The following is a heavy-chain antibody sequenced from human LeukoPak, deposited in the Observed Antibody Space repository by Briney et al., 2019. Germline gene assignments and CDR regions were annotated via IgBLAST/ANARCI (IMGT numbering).Heavy chain of an antibody. CDR1: GYTLTELS. J-gene: IGHJ4*02. CDR3: ATGAMVRGVILDY. CDR2: FDPEDGET. V-gene: IGHV1-24*01. D-gene: IGHD3-10*01. Sequence: ASVTVSCKVSGYTLTELSMHWVRQAPGKGLEWMGGFDPEDGETIYAQKFQGRVTMTEDTSTDTAYMELSSLRSEDTAAYYCATGAMVRGVILDYWGQGTLVTVSS.